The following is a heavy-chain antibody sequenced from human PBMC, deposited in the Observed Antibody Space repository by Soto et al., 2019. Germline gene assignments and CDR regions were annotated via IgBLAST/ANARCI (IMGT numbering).Heavy chain of an antibody. CDR2: VYYSGST. D-gene: IGHD3-16*02. V-gene: IGHV4-39*02. Sequence: SGPLPLTCFVSGPSLTRGLSYWGWIRQPPGKGLEWIGSVYYSGSTYYNPSLKSRVTISVDTSKNHFSLKLTSVTAADTALYYCAAIYPSVAGIDPWGQGNLVTVSS. CDR1: GPSLTRGLSY. CDR3: AAIYPSVAGIDP. J-gene: IGHJ5*02.